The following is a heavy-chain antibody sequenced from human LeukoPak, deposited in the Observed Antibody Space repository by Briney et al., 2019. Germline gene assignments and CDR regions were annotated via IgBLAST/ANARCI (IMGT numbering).Heavy chain of an antibody. J-gene: IGHJ6*02. CDR1: GGSVSSYY. V-gene: IGHV4-59*08. CDR2: IHYTGST. Sequence: SETLSLTCTVSGGSVSSYYWSWIRQPPGKGLEWIRYIHYTGSTNYNPSLKSRVTISVDTSKNQFSLKVTSVTAADTAVYYCARNVKGMNVWGQGPRSPSP. CDR3: ARNVKGMNV. D-gene: IGHD3-16*01.